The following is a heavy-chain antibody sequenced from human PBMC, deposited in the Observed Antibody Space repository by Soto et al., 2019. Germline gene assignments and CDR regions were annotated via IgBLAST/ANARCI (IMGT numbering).Heavy chain of an antibody. CDR2: INPNSGVT. CDR1: GDRFTDYY. V-gene: IGHV1-2*04. D-gene: IGHD5-12*01. Sequence: QVQLVQSGAEVKEPGASVTVSCRASGDRFTDYYMHWVRQAPVQGLEWMGWINPNSGVTKYAQKFQGWVTMTRDTSIRTVYMQLSRLVFDDTAIYYCARESGGATATLDYYYFYMDVWGTGTKVTVPS. J-gene: IGHJ6*03. CDR3: ARESGGATATLDYYYFYMDV.